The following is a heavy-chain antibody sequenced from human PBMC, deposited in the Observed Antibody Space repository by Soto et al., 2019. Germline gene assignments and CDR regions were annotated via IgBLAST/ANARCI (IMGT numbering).Heavy chain of an antibody. CDR3: ARHGCSSTSCYLDYYYYGMDV. Sequence: GEPLKISCKGSGYSFTSYWISWVRQMPGKGLEWMGRIDPSDSDTNYSPSFQGHVTISADKSISTDYLQWNRLKDSDTAMYYCARHGCSSTSCYLDYYYYGMDVWGQGTTVTVSS. J-gene: IGHJ6*02. V-gene: IGHV5-10-1*01. CDR2: IDPSDSDT. D-gene: IGHD2-2*01. CDR1: GYSFTSYW.